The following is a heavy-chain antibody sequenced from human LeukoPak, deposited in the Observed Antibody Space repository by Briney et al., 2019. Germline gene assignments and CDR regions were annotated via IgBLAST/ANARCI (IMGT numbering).Heavy chain of an antibody. CDR3: ARNEVVVVSYGMDV. Sequence: GASVKVSCKASGYTFTSYGISWVRQAPGQGLEWMGWISAYNGNTNYAQKFQGRVTITADKSTSTAYMELSSLRSEDTAVYYCARNEVVVVSYGMDVWGQGTTVTVSS. D-gene: IGHD3-22*01. CDR1: GYTFTSYG. CDR2: ISAYNGNT. J-gene: IGHJ6*02. V-gene: IGHV1-18*01.